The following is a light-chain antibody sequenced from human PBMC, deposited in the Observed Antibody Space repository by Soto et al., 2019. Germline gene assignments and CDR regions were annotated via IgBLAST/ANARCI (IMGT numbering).Light chain of an antibody. CDR2: AAS. J-gene: IGKJ2*01. CDR3: QKSNSAPVP. CDR1: QGISNY. V-gene: IGKV1-27*01. Sequence: DIQLTQSPSALSASVGDRVTITCRASQGISNYLAWYQQKPGKAPKLLIYAASTLQSGVTSRFSGSGSGTDFTLTIASLQPEDVATYFCQKSNSAPVPFGQGTKLEI.